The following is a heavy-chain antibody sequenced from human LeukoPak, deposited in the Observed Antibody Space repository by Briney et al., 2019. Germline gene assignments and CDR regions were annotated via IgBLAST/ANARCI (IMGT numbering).Heavy chain of an antibody. CDR1: GGSFSGYY. J-gene: IGHJ3*01. CDR3: ARQFLVGSTFHAFDL. V-gene: IGHV4-34*01. CDR2: INHSGST. Sequence: KPSETLSLTCAVYGGSFSGYYWSWIRQPPGKGLEWIGEINHSGSTNYNPSLESRVTMSVDTSKEQFSLKLTSVTAADMAVYFCARQFLVGSTFHAFDLWGQGTRVTVSS. D-gene: IGHD1-26*01.